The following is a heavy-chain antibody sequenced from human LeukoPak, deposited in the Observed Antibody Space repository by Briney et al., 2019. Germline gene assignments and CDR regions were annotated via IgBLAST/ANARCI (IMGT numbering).Heavy chain of an antibody. CDR2: SKDKTNKYTT. CDR3: AKKRSGSNYLFDY. V-gene: IGHV3-72*01. Sequence: GGSLRLSCAASGFTLSDHRMGWVRQAPGKGLEWVGRSKDKTNKYTTEYAASVKGRSTISRDDSKKSVYLQMNSLKTEDTAVYYCAKKRSGSNYLFDYWGQGTLVTVSS. D-gene: IGHD1-26*01. CDR1: GFTLSDHR. J-gene: IGHJ4*02.